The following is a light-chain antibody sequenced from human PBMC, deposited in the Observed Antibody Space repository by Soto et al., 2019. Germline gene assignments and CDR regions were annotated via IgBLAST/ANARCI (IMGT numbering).Light chain of an antibody. J-gene: IGKJ1*01. CDR3: QQYNSYWT. CDR2: KAS. V-gene: IGKV1-5*03. CDR1: QTINNY. Sequence: DIHMTQSPSSLSGSVGDRVTITCRTSQTINNYLNWYQQKTVKASKLLIYKASSLESGVPSRFSGSGSGTEFTLTISSLQPDDFATYYCQQYNSYWTFGQGTKVDI.